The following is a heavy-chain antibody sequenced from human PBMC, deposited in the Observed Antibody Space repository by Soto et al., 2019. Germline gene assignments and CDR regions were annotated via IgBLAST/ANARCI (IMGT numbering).Heavy chain of an antibody. J-gene: IGHJ4*02. CDR2: IYDSESA. CDR1: GESISSGGYY. V-gene: IGHV4-31*03. D-gene: IGHD6-6*01. Sequence: QVQLQESGPGLVKPSQTLSLTCSVSGESISSGGYYWSWIRHHPGKGLEWIGYIYDSESAYYNPSLKSRVTISMDTSQNHFAMRLSSVTAADTAVYYWARASSSSSAADYWGQGTLATVSS. CDR3: ARASSSSSAADY.